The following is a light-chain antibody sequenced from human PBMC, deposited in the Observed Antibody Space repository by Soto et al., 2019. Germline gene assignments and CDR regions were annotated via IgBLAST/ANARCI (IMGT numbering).Light chain of an antibody. CDR1: TGAVPNVYY. J-gene: IGLJ3*02. CDR3: LLSYGGDQAWV. CDR2: STS. V-gene: IGLV7-43*01. Sequence: QTVVTQEPSLTVSPGGTVTLTCASNTGAVPNVYYPHWFQQKPGQGPRALIYSTSNKHSWTPARFSGSLLGGNAALTLSGVQPEDEADYYCLLSYGGDQAWVFGGGTKLTVL.